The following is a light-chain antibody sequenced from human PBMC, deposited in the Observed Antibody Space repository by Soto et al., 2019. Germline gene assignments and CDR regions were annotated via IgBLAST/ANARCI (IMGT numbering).Light chain of an antibody. CDR2: AAS. CDR1: QSISSY. CDR3: QQTYSTPLT. V-gene: IGKV1-39*01. J-gene: IGKJ4*01. Sequence: DIQMTQSPSSLSASVGDRVTITCRASQSISSYLNWYQQKPGKAPKLLIYAASSLQGGVPSRFSGGGSGTEFTLTISSLQPEDFATFYCQQTYSTPLTFGGGTKVDIK.